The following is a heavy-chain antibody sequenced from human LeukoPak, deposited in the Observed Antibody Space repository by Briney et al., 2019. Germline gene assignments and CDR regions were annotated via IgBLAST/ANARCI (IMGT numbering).Heavy chain of an antibody. CDR1: GFTFSSYA. J-gene: IGHJ4*02. D-gene: IGHD1-26*01. CDR2: ISGSGGST. CDR3: AEVVGVYYFDY. Sequence: GGSLRLSCAASGFTFSSYAMSWVRQAPGKGLEWVSAISGSGGSTYYADSVKGRFTISRDNSKNTLYLQMNSLRAEDSALYYCAEVVGVYYFDYWGQGTLVTVSS. V-gene: IGHV3-23*01.